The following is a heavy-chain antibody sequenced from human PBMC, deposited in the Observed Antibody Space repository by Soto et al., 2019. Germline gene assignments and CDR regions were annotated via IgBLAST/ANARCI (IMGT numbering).Heavy chain of an antibody. CDR2: ISAYNGNT. CDR3: ARDSRYCSSTSCYRSAGYYGMDV. CDR1: GYTFTSYG. Sequence: GASVKVSCKASGYTFTSYGISWVRQAPGQGLEWMGWISAYNGNTNYAQKLQGRVTMTTDTSTSTAYMELRSLRSDDTAVYYCARDSRYCSSTSCYRSAGYYGMDVWGQGTTVTVSS. D-gene: IGHD2-2*02. J-gene: IGHJ6*02. V-gene: IGHV1-18*01.